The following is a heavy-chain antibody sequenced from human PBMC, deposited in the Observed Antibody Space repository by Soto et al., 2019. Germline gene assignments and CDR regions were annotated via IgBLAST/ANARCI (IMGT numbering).Heavy chain of an antibody. V-gene: IGHV1-8*01. CDR2: MNPINGAT. CDR1: GYDFTAYD. Sequence: ASEKVSCNASGYDFTAYDINWVRQASGQGLEWMGWMNPINGATGTARRFQGRVSLSRNTATGTAYLELTSLRSDDTAVYYCGRGPSPRAPAGGTPYYYAMDGWGRGTTVTVSS. CDR3: GRGPSPRAPAGGTPYYYAMDG. J-gene: IGHJ6*02. D-gene: IGHD6-13*01.